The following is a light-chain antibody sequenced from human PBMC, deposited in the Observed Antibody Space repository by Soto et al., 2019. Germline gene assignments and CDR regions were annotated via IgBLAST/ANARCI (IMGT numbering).Light chain of an antibody. V-gene: IGLV2-14*01. Sequence: QSALAPPASVSGSPVQSITISCTGTSSDVGGYNYVSWYQQHPGKAPKLMIYEVSNRPSGVSNRFSGSKSGNTASLTISGLQAEDEADYYCSSYTSSSTYVFGTGTKVTVL. CDR3: SSYTSSSTYV. CDR2: EVS. J-gene: IGLJ1*01. CDR1: SSDVGGYNY.